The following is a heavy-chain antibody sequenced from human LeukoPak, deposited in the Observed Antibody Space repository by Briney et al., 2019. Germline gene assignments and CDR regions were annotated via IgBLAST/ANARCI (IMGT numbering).Heavy chain of an antibody. CDR3: AKDGGLWVSAHWGDS. J-gene: IGHJ4*02. D-gene: IGHD7-27*01. CDR1: GFAFSSYS. CDR2: ISYDGSNK. Sequence: GRSLILSCAASGFAFSSYSINWVRQAPCKGLEWVADISYDGSNKYYADSVKGRFTVSRDNSKNTLFLQMNSLRAEDTAVYYCAKDGGLWVSAHWGDSWGRGTLVTVSS. V-gene: IGHV3-30-3*01.